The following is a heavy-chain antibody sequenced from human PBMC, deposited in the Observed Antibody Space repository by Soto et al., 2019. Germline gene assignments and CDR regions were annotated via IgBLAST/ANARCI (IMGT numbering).Heavy chain of an antibody. CDR3: XXXXXGHFDY. CDR2: ITSDTKTI. J-gene: IGHJ4*02. CDR1: GFTFSVYS. Sequence: EVQLVESGGDLVQRGGSLRLSCVASGFTFSVYSMNWVRQAPGKGLEWFSYITSDTKTIKYADSVKGRFTISRDNXXXXXXXXXXXXXXXXXXXXXXXXXXXGHFDYWGQGTVVTVSS. V-gene: IGHV3-48*01.